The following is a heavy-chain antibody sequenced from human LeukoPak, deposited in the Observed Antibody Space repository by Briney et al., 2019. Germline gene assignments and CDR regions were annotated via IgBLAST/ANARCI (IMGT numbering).Heavy chain of an antibody. CDR1: GFTFSNYA. CDR2: INQNGAEK. CDR3: ARDGTAAGLYFDL. V-gene: IGHV3-7*01. D-gene: IGHD6-13*01. J-gene: IGHJ4*01. Sequence: PGGSLRLSCAASGFTFSNYAMHWVRQAPGKGLEWVASINQNGAEKSYVDSVKGRFTISRDNPKNSLYLQMSSLRAEDTAVYYCARDGTAAGLYFDLWGQGTLVTVSS.